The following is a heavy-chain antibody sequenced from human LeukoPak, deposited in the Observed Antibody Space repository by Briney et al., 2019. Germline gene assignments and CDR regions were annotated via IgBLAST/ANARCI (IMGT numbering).Heavy chain of an antibody. CDR3: AREGGYDSSGYYYSPDHAFDI. V-gene: IGHV4-39*01. CDR1: GGSISSSSYY. J-gene: IGHJ3*02. D-gene: IGHD3-22*01. CDR2: IYYSGST. Sequence: SETLSLTCTVSGGSISSSSYYWCWIRQPPGKGLEWIGSIYYSGSTYYNPSLKSRVTISVDTSKNQFSLKLSSVTAADTAVYYCAREGGYDSSGYYYSPDHAFDIWGQGTMVTVSS.